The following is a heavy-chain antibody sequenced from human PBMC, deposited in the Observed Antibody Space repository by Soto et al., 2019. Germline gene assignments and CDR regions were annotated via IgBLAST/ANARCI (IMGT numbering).Heavy chain of an antibody. Sequence: GGSLRLSCAASGFTFSSYAMSWVRQAPGKGLEWVSAISGSGGSTYYADSVKGRFTISRDNSKNTLYLQMNSLRAEDTAVYYCAKDGATGGSSWTQAGWFDPWGQRTLVTVSS. CDR1: GFTFSSYA. V-gene: IGHV3-23*01. D-gene: IGHD6-13*01. CDR3: AKDGATGGSSWTQAGWFDP. J-gene: IGHJ5*02. CDR2: ISGSGGST.